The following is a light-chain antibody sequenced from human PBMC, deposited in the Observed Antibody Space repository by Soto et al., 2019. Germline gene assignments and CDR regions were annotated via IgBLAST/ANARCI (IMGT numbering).Light chain of an antibody. CDR1: QTVSGSQ. V-gene: IGKV3-20*01. Sequence: EIELTQSPGTLSLSPGERATLSCRASQTVSGSQLAWYQQRPGQPPRLLIFDASRRATGIPDRFSGSGSGTDFSLTISRLEPEDFAVYYCQQYGGSPWTFGQGPKVDIK. CDR2: DAS. J-gene: IGKJ1*01. CDR3: QQYGGSPWT.